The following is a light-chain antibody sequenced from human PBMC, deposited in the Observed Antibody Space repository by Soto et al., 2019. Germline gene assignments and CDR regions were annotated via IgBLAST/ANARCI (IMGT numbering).Light chain of an antibody. J-gene: IGKJ1*01. CDR1: QSISSW. CDR2: YAS. CDR3: LQYNSYWT. Sequence: DIQMTQSPSTLSASVGDRVTITCRASQSISSWLAWYQQKPGKAPKLLLYYASSVESGVPSRFSGSASGTEFTLTISSLQHDDVATYYCLQYNSYWTFGQGTKVEIK. V-gene: IGKV1-5*03.